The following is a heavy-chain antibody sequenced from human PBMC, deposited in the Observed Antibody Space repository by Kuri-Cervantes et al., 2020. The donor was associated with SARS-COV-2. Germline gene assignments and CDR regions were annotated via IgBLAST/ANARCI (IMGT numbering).Heavy chain of an antibody. CDR1: GGSISSGSYY. D-gene: IGHD2-15*01. CDR3: ARHYCSGGSCSYFDY. CDR2: IYYSGST. J-gene: IGHJ4*02. V-gene: IGHV4-61*01. Sequence: SQTLSLTCAVSGGSISSGSYYWSWIRQPPGKGLEWIGYIYYSGSTNYNPSLKSRVTISVDTSKNQFSLKLSSVTAADTAVYYCARHYCSGGSCSYFDYWGQGTLVTVSS.